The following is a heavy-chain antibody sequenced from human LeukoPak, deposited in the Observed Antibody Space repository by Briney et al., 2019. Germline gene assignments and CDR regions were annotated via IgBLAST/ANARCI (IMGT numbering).Heavy chain of an antibody. Sequence: PSETLSLTCTVSGGSISSNYWSWIRQPAGKRLEYIGRIYSSGNTNYNPSLKSRVTMSVDTSKNQFSLLLHSVTAADTAVYYCARVWLSSGSYWYFDFWGRGTLVIVSS. CDR3: ARVWLSSGSYWYFDF. CDR2: IYSSGNT. J-gene: IGHJ2*01. V-gene: IGHV4-4*07. CDR1: GGSISSNY. D-gene: IGHD3-22*01.